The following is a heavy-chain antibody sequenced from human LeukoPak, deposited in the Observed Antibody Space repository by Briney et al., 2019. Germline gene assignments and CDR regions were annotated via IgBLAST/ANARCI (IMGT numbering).Heavy chain of an antibody. CDR3: ARFGRGRGCDY. CDR1: GGSISSGDYY. Sequence: SETLSLTCTVSGGSISSGDYYWSWIRQPPGKGLEWIGYIYYSGSTYYNPSLKSRVTISVDTSKNQFSLKLSSVTAADTAVYYCARFGRGRGCDYWGQGTLVTVSS. CDR2: IYYSGST. D-gene: IGHD6-19*01. V-gene: IGHV4-30-4*01. J-gene: IGHJ4*02.